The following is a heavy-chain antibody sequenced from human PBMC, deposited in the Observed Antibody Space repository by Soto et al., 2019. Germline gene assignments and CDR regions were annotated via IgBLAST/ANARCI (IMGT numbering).Heavy chain of an antibody. V-gene: IGHV4-34*01. CDR1: GGSFSGYY. J-gene: IGHJ2*01. CDR3: ARESHDILTGPPWVWYFDL. D-gene: IGHD3-9*01. Sequence: QVQLQQWGAGPLRPLETLSLTCGVSGGSFSGYYWAWIRQSPGKGLEWIGEINDRGSINYNPSLKSRVSISVDTSKNHSSLSLWAVSAADTAVYYCARESHDILTGPPWVWYFDLWGRGTLVTVSS. CDR2: INDRGSI.